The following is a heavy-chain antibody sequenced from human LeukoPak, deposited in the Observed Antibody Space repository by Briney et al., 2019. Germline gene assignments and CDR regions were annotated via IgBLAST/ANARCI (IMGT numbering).Heavy chain of an antibody. CDR1: GYTFTSYY. CDR2: INHSGGRT. D-gene: IGHD5-12*01. V-gene: IGHV1-46*01. Sequence: ASVKVSCKASGYTFTSYYFHWVRQAPGQGLELMGVINHSGGRTTYAQKFQGRVTLTRDTSTSTVFMELSSLRSEDTAVYYCARAYSGLDGLDYWGQGTLVTVSS. J-gene: IGHJ4*02. CDR3: ARAYSGLDGLDY.